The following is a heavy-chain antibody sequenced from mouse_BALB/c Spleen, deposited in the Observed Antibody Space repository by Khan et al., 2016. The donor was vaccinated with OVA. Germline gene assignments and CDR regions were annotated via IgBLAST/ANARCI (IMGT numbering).Heavy chain of an antibody. Sequence: QMQLEESGPGLVAPSQSLSITCTISGFSLTNYGVYWVRQPPGKGLEWLVVIWSDGSTTYNSALKSRLSFSKDNSKSQVFLKMYRLQTDDTTMYYWTTQPYYHYYIVDYWGQGTSVTVSS. CDR3: TTQPYYHYYIVDY. D-gene: IGHD2-10*01. J-gene: IGHJ4*01. CDR1: GFSLTNYG. CDR2: IWSDGST. V-gene: IGHV2-6-1*01.